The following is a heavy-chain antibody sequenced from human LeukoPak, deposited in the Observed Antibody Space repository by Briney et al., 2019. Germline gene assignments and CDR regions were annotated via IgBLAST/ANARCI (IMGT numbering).Heavy chain of an antibody. CDR2: INPNSGNT. D-gene: IGHD3-10*01. J-gene: IGHJ5*02. CDR3: ARGKRITMVRGVIPPNWFDP. CDR1: GYTFTGYY. V-gene: IGHV1-8*02. Sequence: ASVKVSCKASGYTFTGYYMQWVRQAPGQGLEWMGWINPNSGNTGYAQKFQGRVTMTRNTSIGTAYMELSSLRSEDTAVYYCARGKRITMVRGVIPPNWFDPWGQGTLVTVSS.